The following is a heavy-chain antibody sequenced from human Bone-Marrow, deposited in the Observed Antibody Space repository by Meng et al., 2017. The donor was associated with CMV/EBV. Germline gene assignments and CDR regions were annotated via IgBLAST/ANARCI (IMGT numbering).Heavy chain of an antibody. Sequence: GGSISSGGYYWSWIRQHPGKGLEWIGYIYYSGSTYYNPSLKSRVTTSVDTSKNQFSLKLSSVTAADTAVYYCARGGHYDILTGYPDYWGQGTLVTVSS. CDR2: IYYSGST. V-gene: IGHV4-31*02. D-gene: IGHD3-9*01. J-gene: IGHJ4*02. CDR1: GGSISSGGYY. CDR3: ARGGHYDILTGYPDY.